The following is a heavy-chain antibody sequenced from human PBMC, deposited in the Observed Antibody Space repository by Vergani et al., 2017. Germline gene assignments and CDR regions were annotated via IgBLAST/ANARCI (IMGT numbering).Heavy chain of an antibody. J-gene: IGHJ3*02. CDR3: ARVSRWYAFDI. Sequence: QLQLQESGPGLVKPSETLSLTCTVSGGSISSSSYYWGGIRQPPGKGLEWIGSIYYSGSTYYNPSLKSRVTISVDTSKNQFSLKLSSVTAAATAVYYCARVSRWYAFDIWGQGTMVTVSS. V-gene: IGHV4-39*07. CDR1: GGSISSSSYY. D-gene: IGHD4-23*01. CDR2: IYYSGST.